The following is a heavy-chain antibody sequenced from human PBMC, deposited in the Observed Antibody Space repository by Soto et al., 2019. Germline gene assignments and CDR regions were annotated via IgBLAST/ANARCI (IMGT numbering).Heavy chain of an antibody. CDR2: ISWNSGSI. Sequence: EVQLVESGGGLVQPGRSLRLSCAASGFTFDDYAMHWVRQAPGKGLVWVSGISWNSGSIGYADSVKGRFTIARDNAKNSLYLQMHSLRAEDTALYYCTRWKTTVTGYYYGMDVWGPGTTVTVSS. D-gene: IGHD4-17*01. CDR3: TRWKTTVTGYYYGMDV. V-gene: IGHV3-9*01. CDR1: GFTFDDYA. J-gene: IGHJ6*02.